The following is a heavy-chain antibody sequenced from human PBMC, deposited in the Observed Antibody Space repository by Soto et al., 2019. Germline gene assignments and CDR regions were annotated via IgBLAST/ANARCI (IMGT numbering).Heavy chain of an antibody. CDR1: GGSISSYY. CDR2: IYYSGST. Sequence: SETLSLTCTVSGGSISSYYWSWIRQPPGKGLEWIGYIYYSGSTNYNPSLKSRVTISVDTSKNQFSLKLSSVTAADTAVYYCARDLVYDYVWGSYRLFDYWGQGTLVTVSS. J-gene: IGHJ4*02. D-gene: IGHD3-16*02. V-gene: IGHV4-59*01. CDR3: ARDLVYDYVWGSYRLFDY.